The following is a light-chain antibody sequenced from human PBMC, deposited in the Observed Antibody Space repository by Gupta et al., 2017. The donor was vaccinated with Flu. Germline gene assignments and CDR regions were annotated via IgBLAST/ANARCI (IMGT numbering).Light chain of an antibody. J-gene: IGLJ1*01. CDR1: SSDVGGYNY. Sequence: SSDVGGYNYVSWYQQHPGKAPKLMIYEVSNRPSGVSNRFSGSKSGNTASLTISGLQAEDEADYYCSSYTSSSRGYVFGTGTKVTVL. CDR2: EVS. CDR3: SSYTSSSRGYV. V-gene: IGLV2-14*01.